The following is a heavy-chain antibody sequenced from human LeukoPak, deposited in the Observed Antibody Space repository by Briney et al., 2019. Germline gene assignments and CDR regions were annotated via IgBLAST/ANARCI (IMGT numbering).Heavy chain of an antibody. D-gene: IGHD3-22*01. Sequence: PGGSLRLSCAVSGFILSNYAMNWVRQAPGKGLEWVSYISSSSSTIYYADSVKGRFTISRDNAKNSLYLQMNSLRAEDTAVYYCARGSTYYDSSGQVPFDYWGQGTLVTVSS. CDR3: ARGSTYYDSSGQVPFDY. V-gene: IGHV3-48*01. CDR2: ISSSSSTI. J-gene: IGHJ4*02. CDR1: GFILSNYA.